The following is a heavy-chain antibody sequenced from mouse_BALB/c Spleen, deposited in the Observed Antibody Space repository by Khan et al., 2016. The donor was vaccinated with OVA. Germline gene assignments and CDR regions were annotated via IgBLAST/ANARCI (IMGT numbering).Heavy chain of an antibody. CDR3: ARWDWDGFAI. Sequence: QVQLKQSGPGLVAPSQSLSITCTVSGFSLTTYGVHWVRQPPGKGLEWLGVIWTGGDTNYNSALMSRLNISKDNSKSQVFLKMNSLQTADTAMYYCARWDWDGFAIWGQGTMDTVSA. V-gene: IGHV2-9*02. CDR1: GFSLTTYG. CDR2: IWTGGDT. J-gene: IGHJ3*01. D-gene: IGHD4-1*01.